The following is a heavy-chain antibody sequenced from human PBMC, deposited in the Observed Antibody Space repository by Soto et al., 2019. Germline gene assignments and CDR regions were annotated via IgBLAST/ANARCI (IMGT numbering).Heavy chain of an antibody. CDR1: GFTFSSYS. CDR2: ISGSGGST. CDR3: AKDILVVVVTGYDY. Sequence: XVSLRLSCAASGFTFSSYSMSWVRQAPGKGLEWVSAISGSGGSTYYADSVKGRFTISRDNSKNTLYLQMNSLRAEDTAVYYCAKDILVVVVTGYDYWGQGTLVTVSS. V-gene: IGHV3-23*01. J-gene: IGHJ4*02. D-gene: IGHD3-22*01.